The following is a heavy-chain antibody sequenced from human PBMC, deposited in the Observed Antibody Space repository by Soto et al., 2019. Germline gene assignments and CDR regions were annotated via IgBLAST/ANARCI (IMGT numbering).Heavy chain of an antibody. J-gene: IGHJ4*02. CDR3: ASGPKSGYYFLSFFGY. CDR2: INAGNGNT. V-gene: IGHV1-3*01. Sequence: QVQLVQSGAEVKKAGASVKVSCKASGYTFTNFAMHWVRQAPGQRLEWMGWINAGNGNTKYSQKFQGRVSITRDTTASTAYMELSSLRSEDTAMYYCASGPKSGYYFLSFFGYLGQGTLVTVSS. CDR1: GYTFTNFA. D-gene: IGHD1-26*01.